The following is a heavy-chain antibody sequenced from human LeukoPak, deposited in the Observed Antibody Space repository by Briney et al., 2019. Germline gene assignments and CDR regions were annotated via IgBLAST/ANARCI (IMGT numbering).Heavy chain of an antibody. V-gene: IGHV1-2*02. J-gene: IGHJ3*02. CDR3: ARYPDLEVVVTARKDAFDI. D-gene: IGHD2-21*02. Sequence: ASVKVSCKASGYTFTSYAMNWVRQAPGQGLEWMGWINPNSGGTNYAQKFQGRVTMTRDTSISTAYMELSRLRSDDTAVYYCARYPDLEVVVTARKDAFDIWGQGTMVTVSS. CDR1: GYTFTSYA. CDR2: INPNSGGT.